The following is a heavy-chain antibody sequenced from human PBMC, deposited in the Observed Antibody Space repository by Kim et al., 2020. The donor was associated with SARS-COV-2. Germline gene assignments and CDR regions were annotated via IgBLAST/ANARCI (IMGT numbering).Heavy chain of an antibody. J-gene: IGHJ4*02. CDR1: GGSFSGYY. CDR3: ARALGGGCSGGSCSFPQPPPAY. V-gene: IGHV4-34*01. Sequence: SETLSLTCAVYGGSFSGYYWSWIRQPPGKGLEWIGEINHSGSTNYNPSLKSRVTISVDTSKNQFSLKLSSVTAADTAVYYCARALGGGCSGGSCSFPQPPPAYGGQGTRVTVSS. D-gene: IGHD2-15*01. CDR2: INHSGST.